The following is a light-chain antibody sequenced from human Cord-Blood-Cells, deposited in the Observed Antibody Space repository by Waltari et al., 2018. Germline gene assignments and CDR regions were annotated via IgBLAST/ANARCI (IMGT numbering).Light chain of an antibody. CDR3: AAWDDSLSGRV. J-gene: IGLJ3*02. CDR2: RNN. V-gene: IGLV1-47*01. CDR1: SSNIGSTY. Sequence: QSVLTQPPSASGTPGQRVTISCSGCSSNIGSTYVFWYQQLPGTAPKLLIYRNNQRPSGVPDRFSGSKSGTSASLAISGLRSEDEADYYCAAWDDSLSGRVFGGGTKLTVL.